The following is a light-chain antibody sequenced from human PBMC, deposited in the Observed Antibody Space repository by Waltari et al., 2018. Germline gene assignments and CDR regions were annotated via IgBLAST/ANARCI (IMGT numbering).Light chain of an antibody. CDR3: QQYYTFSVT. CDR1: QSINIW. CDR2: KAS. Sequence: QMTQSPSTLSASVGDRVTITCRASQSINIWLAWYQQKPGKAPKLLIDKASNLASGVPSMFSSSGSGTEFTLTINSLQPDDFATYYCQQYYTFSVTFGQGTRLEIK. J-gene: IGKJ5*01. V-gene: IGKV1-5*03.